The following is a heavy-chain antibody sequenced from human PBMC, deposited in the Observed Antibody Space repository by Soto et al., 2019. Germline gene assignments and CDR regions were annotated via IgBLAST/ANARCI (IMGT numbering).Heavy chain of an antibody. D-gene: IGHD4-17*01. V-gene: IGHV4-4*02. Sequence: PSETLSLTCAVSGGTISNSNWWSWVRQPPGKGLEWIGNIYHSGSTNYNPSLKSRVTISIDKYNNQFSLKLSPVTAADTSVYYCARVGRNYGDFDFDYWGQGTLVTVSS. CDR3: ARVGRNYGDFDFDY. CDR2: IYHSGST. J-gene: IGHJ4*02. CDR1: GGTISNSNW.